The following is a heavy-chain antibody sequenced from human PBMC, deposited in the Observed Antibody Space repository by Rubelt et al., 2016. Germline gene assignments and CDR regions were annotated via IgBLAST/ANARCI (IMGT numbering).Heavy chain of an antibody. CDR1: GGSVISNY. J-gene: IGHJ4*02. Sequence: GGSVISNYWSWIRQPPGKGLEWTGYIYYTGTTNYNPSLKSRVTISVNTSKNQYSLKLTSVTAEDTAVYYCARLRGGTDYWGQGTLVTVSS. V-gene: IGHV4-59*08. CDR3: ARLRGGTDY. CDR2: IYYTGTT. D-gene: IGHD3-10*01.